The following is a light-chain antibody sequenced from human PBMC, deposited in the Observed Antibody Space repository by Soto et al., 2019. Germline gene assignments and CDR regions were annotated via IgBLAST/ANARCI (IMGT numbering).Light chain of an antibody. CDR3: CSYAGSYTYV. Sequence: QSVLTQPPSVSGAPGQRVTISCTGSSSNIGAGYDVHWYQQLPRRAPKLLIYSDNNRPSGVPDRFSGSKSGTSASLAITGLQPEDEADYYCCSYAGSYTYVFATGTKVTVL. J-gene: IGLJ1*01. V-gene: IGLV1-40*01. CDR2: SDN. CDR1: SSNIGAGYD.